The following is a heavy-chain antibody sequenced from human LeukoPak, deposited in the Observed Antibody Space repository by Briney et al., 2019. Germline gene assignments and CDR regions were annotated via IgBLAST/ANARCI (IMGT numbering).Heavy chain of an antibody. D-gene: IGHD5-18*01. Sequence: SETLSLTCTVSGGSIRSGGYYWSWVRQHPGTGLEWIGYIYYSGSTYYNPSLKSRVNISINTSKNQFSLKLSSVTAADTAVYYCARVLNTAMIDQWGQGTLVTVSS. J-gene: IGHJ4*02. CDR1: GGSIRSGGYY. V-gene: IGHV4-31*03. CDR3: ARVLNTAMIDQ. CDR2: IYYSGST.